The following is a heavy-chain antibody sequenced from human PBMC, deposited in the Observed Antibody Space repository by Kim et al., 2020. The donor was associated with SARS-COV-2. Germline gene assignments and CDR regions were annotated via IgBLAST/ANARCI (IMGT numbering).Heavy chain of an antibody. CDR2: ISKDGKIR. V-gene: IGHV3-11*04. CDR3: ARPSYADSTIDL. J-gene: IGHJ5*02. CDR1: EFLFSDYY. D-gene: IGHD4-17*01. Sequence: GGSLRLSCVASEFLFSDYYMSWIRQAPGKGLEWVSYISKDGKIRYTADSVKGRFTISRDNTKNSVFLQMSSLRVEDTGVYYCARPSYADSTIDLWGQGTLVTVSS.